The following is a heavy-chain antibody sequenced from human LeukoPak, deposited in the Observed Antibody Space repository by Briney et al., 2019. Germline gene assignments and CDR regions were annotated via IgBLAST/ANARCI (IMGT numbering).Heavy chain of an antibody. Sequence: ASVKVSCKASGYTFTNYGITWVRQAPGQGLEWMVWISAHDGTRNYALKHEDRVTMTRDTSISTAYMELSSLRSEDTAVYYCARVAYYYDSAGKSLKFFYGMDVWGQGTTVTVSS. CDR3: ARVAYYYDSAGKSLKFFYGMDV. CDR2: ISAHDGTR. D-gene: IGHD3-22*01. J-gene: IGHJ6*02. V-gene: IGHV1-18*01. CDR1: GYTFTNYG.